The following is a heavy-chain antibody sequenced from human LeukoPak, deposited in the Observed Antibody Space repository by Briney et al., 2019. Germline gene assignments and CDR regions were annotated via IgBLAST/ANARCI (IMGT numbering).Heavy chain of an antibody. Sequence: PSETLSLTCTVSGGSINSYYWGWIRQPAGQGLEWIGRIYTTGTTSYNPSLKSRVTISVDTSKNQFYLKLTSVTAADTAMYYCARAGYTISYYSLDYWGQGSLVTVSS. CDR2: IYTTGTT. V-gene: IGHV4-4*07. D-gene: IGHD1-26*01. CDR1: GGSINSYY. J-gene: IGHJ4*02. CDR3: ARAGYTISYYSLDY.